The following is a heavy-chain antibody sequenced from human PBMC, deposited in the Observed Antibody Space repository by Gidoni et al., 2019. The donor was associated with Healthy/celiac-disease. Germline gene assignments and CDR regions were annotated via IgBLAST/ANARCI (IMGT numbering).Heavy chain of an antibody. D-gene: IGHD2-15*01. V-gene: IGHV3-66*01. J-gene: IGHJ5*02. Sequence: EVQLVESGGGLVQPGGSLRLSCAASGFTVSSHSRSWVRQAPGKGLEWVSVIYSGGSTYYADSVKGRFTISRDNSKNTLYLQMNSPRAEDTAVYYCARTAYCSGGSCYDHDWFDPWGQGTLVTVSS. CDR2: IYSGGST. CDR3: ARTAYCSGGSCYDHDWFDP. CDR1: GFTVSSHS.